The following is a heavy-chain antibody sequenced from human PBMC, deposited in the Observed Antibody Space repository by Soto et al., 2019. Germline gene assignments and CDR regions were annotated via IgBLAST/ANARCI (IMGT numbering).Heavy chain of an antibody. CDR2: IYPGDSDT. Sequence: GESLKISCKGSGYSFTSYWIGWVRQMPGKGLEWMGIIYPGDSDTRYSPSFQGQVTISADKSISTAYLQWSSLKASDTAMYYCARQDYSSSSGGWWFGSWGQGTLVTVSS. CDR3: ARQDYSSSSGGWWFGS. J-gene: IGHJ5*01. D-gene: IGHD6-6*01. CDR1: GYSFTSYW. V-gene: IGHV5-51*01.